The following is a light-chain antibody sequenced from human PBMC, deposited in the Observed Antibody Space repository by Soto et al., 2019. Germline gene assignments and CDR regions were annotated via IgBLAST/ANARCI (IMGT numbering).Light chain of an antibody. V-gene: IGKV3-20*01. Sequence: EIVMTQSPATLSVSPGERATLSCRASQSVSSSYLAWYQQKTGQAPRLLIYGASSRATGIPDRFSGSWSWTDFALTISRLEPEDFAVYYCQQYGSSSTWTFGQGTKVDIK. CDR1: QSVSSSY. CDR3: QQYGSSSTWT. CDR2: GAS. J-gene: IGKJ1*01.